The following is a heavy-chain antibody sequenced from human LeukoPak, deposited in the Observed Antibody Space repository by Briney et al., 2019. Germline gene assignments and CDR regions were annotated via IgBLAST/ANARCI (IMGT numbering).Heavy chain of an antibody. Sequence: SGPSLVKSTQTLTLTCTFSGFSLTASGMRVSWIRQPPGKTLEGLARIDCDDDKFYSTSLKTRLTISKDTSKNQVVLTMTSMDPVDTATYYCARSYEYDSSGYVDYWGQGTLVTVSS. J-gene: IGHJ4*02. CDR3: ARSYEYDSSGYVDY. V-gene: IGHV2-70*04. D-gene: IGHD3-22*01. CDR2: IDCDDDK. CDR1: GFSLTASGMR.